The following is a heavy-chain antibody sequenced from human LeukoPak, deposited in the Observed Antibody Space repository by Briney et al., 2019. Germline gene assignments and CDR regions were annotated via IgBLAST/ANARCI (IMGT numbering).Heavy chain of an antibody. D-gene: IGHD5-18*01. J-gene: IGHJ4*02. Sequence: PGGSLRLSCAVSGFTFSSYAMTWVRQAPGKGLEWVSAISGSGGSTYYADSVKGRFTISRDNSKNTLYLQMNSLRAEDTAVYYCAKEDSDSLWPPEHLTHPKDYWGQGTLVTVSS. CDR1: GFTFSSYA. CDR2: ISGSGGST. CDR3: AKEDSDSLWPPEHLTHPKDY. V-gene: IGHV3-23*01.